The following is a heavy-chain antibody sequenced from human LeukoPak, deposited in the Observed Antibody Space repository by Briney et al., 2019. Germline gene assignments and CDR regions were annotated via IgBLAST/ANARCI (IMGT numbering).Heavy chain of an antibody. CDR2: ISSSSSTI. CDR1: GFTFSSYS. V-gene: IGHV3-48*01. Sequence: GGSLRLSCAASGFTFSSYSMNWVRQAPGKGLEWVSYISSSSSTIYYADSVKGRFTISRDNAKNSLYLQMNSLRAEDTAVYYCARGDKQDYGDYDGRYYFYYSGQGTLVTVSS. D-gene: IGHD4-17*01. CDR3: ARGDKQDYGDYDGRYYFYY. J-gene: IGHJ4*02.